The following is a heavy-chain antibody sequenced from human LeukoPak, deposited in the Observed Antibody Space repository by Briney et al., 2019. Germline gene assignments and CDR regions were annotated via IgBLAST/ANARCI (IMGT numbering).Heavy chain of an antibody. V-gene: IGHV3-48*03. CDR2: ISSSGSTI. D-gene: IGHD3-10*01. J-gene: IGHJ4*02. Sequence: PGGSLRLSCAASGFTFSRYEMNSVRQAPGKGLEWVSYISSSGSTIYYADSVKGRFTISRDNAKNSLYLQMNSLRAEDTALYYCAKDYGMWVALDYWGQGTLVTVSS. CDR3: AKDYGMWVALDY. CDR1: GFTFSRYE.